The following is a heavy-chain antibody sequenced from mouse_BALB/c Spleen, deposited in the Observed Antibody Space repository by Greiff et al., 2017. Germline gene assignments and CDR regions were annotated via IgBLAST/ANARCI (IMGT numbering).Heavy chain of an antibody. CDR1: GYAFTNYL. J-gene: IGHJ4*01. D-gene: IGHD2-1*01. CDR3: ARGGGNYHYAMDY. Sequence: QVQLQQSGAELVRPGTSVKVSCKASGYAFTNYLIEWVKQRPRQGLEWIGVINPGSGGTNYNEKFKGKATLTADKSSSTAYMQLSSLTSDDSAVYFCARGGGNYHYAMDYWGQGTSVTVSS. V-gene: IGHV1-54*01. CDR2: INPGSGGT.